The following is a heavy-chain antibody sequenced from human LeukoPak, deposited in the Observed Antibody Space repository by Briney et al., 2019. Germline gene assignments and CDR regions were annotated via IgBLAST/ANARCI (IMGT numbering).Heavy chain of an antibody. CDR3: ARDFTGWEY. J-gene: IGHJ4*02. V-gene: IGHV3-23*01. CDR1: GFTFSSYA. CDR2: ISGSGGST. Sequence: GSLRLSCVASGFTFSSYAMSWVRQAPGKGLEWVSVISGSGGSTNYVDSVKGRFTISRDNSQNTVYLQMNSLRPEDTAVYYCARDFTGWEYWGQGTLVSVSS. D-gene: IGHD3-9*01.